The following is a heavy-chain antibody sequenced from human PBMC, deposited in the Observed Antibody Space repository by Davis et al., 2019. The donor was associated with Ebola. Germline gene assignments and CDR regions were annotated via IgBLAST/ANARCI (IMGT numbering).Heavy chain of an antibody. CDR1: GFTFSSYG. CDR3: AKSAAGTTFDY. CDR2: ISYDGSNK. D-gene: IGHD6-13*01. J-gene: IGHJ4*02. Sequence: GESLKISCAASGFTFSSYGMHWVRQAPGKGLEWVAVISYDGSNKYYADSVKGRFNISRDNSKNTLYLQMNSLRAEDTAVYYCAKSAAGTTFDYWGQGTLVTVSS. V-gene: IGHV3-30*18.